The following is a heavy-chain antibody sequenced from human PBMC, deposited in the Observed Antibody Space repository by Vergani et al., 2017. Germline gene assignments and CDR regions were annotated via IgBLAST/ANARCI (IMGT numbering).Heavy chain of an antibody. CDR2: IYTSGST. CDR1: GGSISSYY. D-gene: IGHD3-10*01. Sequence: QVQLQESGPGLVKPSETLSLTCTVSGGSISSYYWSWIRQPPGKGLEWIGYIYTSGSTYYNPSHKSRVTITVDTSKNQSFLKLSSVTAADTAVYYCASLMRPPYSFDIWGQGTMVTVSS. V-gene: IGHV4-4*09. CDR3: ASLMRPPYSFDI. J-gene: IGHJ3*02.